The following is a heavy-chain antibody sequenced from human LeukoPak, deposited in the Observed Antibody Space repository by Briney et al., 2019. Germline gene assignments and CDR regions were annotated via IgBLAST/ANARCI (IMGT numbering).Heavy chain of an antibody. CDR2: ISSSGSTI. J-gene: IGHJ4*02. D-gene: IGHD5-18*01. V-gene: IGHV3-48*03. Sequence: TGRSLRLSCAASGFTFSSYEMNWVRQAPGKGLEWVSYISSSGSTIYYADSVKGRFTISRDNAKNSLYLQMNSLRAEDTAVYYCARPVKRGYSYGYGYWGQGTLVTVSS. CDR1: GFTFSSYE. CDR3: ARPVKRGYSYGYGY.